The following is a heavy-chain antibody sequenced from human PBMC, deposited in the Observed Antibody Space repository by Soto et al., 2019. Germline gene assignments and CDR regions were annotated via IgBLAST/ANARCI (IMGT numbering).Heavy chain of an antibody. V-gene: IGHV4-4*02. CDR2: VYHTGDT. CDR1: GGTVASSHW. CDR3: AREIVTAGGNNYFDP. Sequence: SETLSLTCGVSGGTVASSHWWSWVRQSPGRGLEWIGNVYHTGDTNFNPSLQSRVTFSVDKSNNQFSLRLTSVTAADTAVYFCAREIVTAGGNNYFDPWGPGTLVTVYS. D-gene: IGHD2-21*02. J-gene: IGHJ5*02.